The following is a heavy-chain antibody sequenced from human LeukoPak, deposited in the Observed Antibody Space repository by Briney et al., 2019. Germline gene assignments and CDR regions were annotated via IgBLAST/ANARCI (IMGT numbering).Heavy chain of an antibody. J-gene: IGHJ6*03. CDR3: ARCLYGDVGYYYYYMDV. V-gene: IGHV3-7*01. CDR1: GFTFSSYW. Sequence: GGSLRLSCAASGFTFSSYWMSWVRQAPGKGLEWVANIKQDGSEKYYVDSVKGRFTISRDNAKNSLYLQMNSLRAEDTAVYYCARCLYGDVGYYYYYMDVWGKGTTVTVSS. D-gene: IGHD4-17*01. CDR2: IKQDGSEK.